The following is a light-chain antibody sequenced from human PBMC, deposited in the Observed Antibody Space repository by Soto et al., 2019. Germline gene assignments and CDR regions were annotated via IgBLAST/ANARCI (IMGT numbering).Light chain of an antibody. CDR3: QERGFLPIA. Sequence: IVLPQSPRPLSLSAGERSTLSCMASQTVRNNYLAWYQQKPGQAPRLLIYDASSRATGIPGRFSGGGSGTDFTLTICSVEPEDCAVYCSQERGFLPIAFGGGTKVDIK. J-gene: IGKJ4*01. CDR1: QTVRNNY. V-gene: IGKV3D-20*02. CDR2: DAS.